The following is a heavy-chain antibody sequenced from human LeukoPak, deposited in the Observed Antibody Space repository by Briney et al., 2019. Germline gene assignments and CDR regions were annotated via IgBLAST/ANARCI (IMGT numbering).Heavy chain of an antibody. CDR1: GFTFSSYA. D-gene: IGHD2-8*01. J-gene: IGHJ1*01. V-gene: IGHV3-30*04. CDR2: ISYDGSNK. Sequence: AGGSLRLSCAASGFTFSSYAMHWVRQAPGKGLEWVAVISYDGSNKYYADSVKGRFTISRDNSKNTLYLQMISLRAEDTAVYYCARESAYGEYFQHWGQGTLVTVSS. CDR3: ARESAYGEYFQH.